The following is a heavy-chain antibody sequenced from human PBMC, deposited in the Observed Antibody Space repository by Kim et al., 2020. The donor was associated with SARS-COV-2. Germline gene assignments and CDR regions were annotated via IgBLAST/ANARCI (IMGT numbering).Heavy chain of an antibody. D-gene: IGHD6-13*01. CDR2: MNPNSGNT. J-gene: IGHJ6*02. V-gene: IGHV1-8*01. CDR1: GYTFTSYD. CDR3: ARAPIAERYYYYGMDV. Sequence: ASVKVSCKASGYTFTSYDINWVRQATGQGLEWMGWMNPNSGNTGYAQKFQGRVTMTRNTSISTAYMELSSLRSEDTAVYYCARAPIAERYYYYGMDVWGQGTTVTVSS.